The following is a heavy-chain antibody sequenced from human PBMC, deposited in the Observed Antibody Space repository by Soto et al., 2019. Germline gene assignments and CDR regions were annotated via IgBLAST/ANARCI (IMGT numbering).Heavy chain of an antibody. CDR3: AGSRGTVNRGYFQH. V-gene: IGHV3-48*01. CDR2: ISSSSSTI. J-gene: IGHJ1*01. D-gene: IGHD3-10*01. CDR1: GFTFSSYS. Sequence: EVQLVESGGGLVQPGGSLRLSCAASGFTFSSYSMNWVRQAPGKGLEWVSYISSSSSTIYYADSVKGRFTISRDNAKNSLYLQMNSLRAEDTAVYYCAGSRGTVNRGYFQHWGQGTLVTVSS.